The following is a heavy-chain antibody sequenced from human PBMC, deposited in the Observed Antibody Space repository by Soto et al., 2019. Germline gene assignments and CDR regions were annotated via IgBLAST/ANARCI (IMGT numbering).Heavy chain of an antibody. CDR1: GGSISSYY. CDR3: ASSRGHWFDP. V-gene: IGHV4-59*12. CDR2: IYYSGST. Sequence: SETLCLTCTVSGGSISSYYWSWIRQPPGKGLEWIGYIYYSGSTNYNPSLKSRVTISVDTSKNQFSLKLSSVTAAATAVYYCASSRGHWFDPWGQGTLVTVSS. J-gene: IGHJ5*02.